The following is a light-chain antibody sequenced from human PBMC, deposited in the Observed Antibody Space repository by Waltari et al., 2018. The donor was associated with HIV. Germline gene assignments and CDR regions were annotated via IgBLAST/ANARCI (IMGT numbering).Light chain of an antibody. Sequence: QSVLTQPPSASGTPGQRVTISCSGSSHNIGINTVNWYRQVPGTAPHLLIYSTNLRSPGVPDRFSGSKSDTSASLAISGLQSEDEADYYCAVCDATLGGWVFGGGTKVTVL. J-gene: IGLJ3*02. CDR2: STN. CDR1: SHNIGINT. CDR3: AVCDATLGGWV. V-gene: IGLV1-44*01.